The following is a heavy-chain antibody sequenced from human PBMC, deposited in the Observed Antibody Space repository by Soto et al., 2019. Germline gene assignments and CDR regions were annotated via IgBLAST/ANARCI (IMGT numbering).Heavy chain of an antibody. CDR3: GNSDYGVDV. CDR2: IYNSETA. D-gene: IGHD3-10*01. CDR1: GDSVSSTDYY. V-gene: IGHV4-30-4*01. J-gene: IGHJ6*02. Sequence: NPSETLSLTCNVSGDSVSSTDYYWSWIRQSPGKGLEHLGYIYNSETAYYNPSLKGRASISVDTSTNQFSLRLTSVTAADTAVYYCGNSDYGVDVWGQGTTVTVSS.